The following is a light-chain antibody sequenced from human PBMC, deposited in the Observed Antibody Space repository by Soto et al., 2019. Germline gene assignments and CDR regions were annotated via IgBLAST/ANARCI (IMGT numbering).Light chain of an antibody. CDR2: AAS. V-gene: IGKV1-39*01. CDR1: QGVSGY. CDR3: QQSYRTPHT. J-gene: IGKJ2*01. Sequence: DIQMTQSPASLSASVGDRVTITCRASQGVSGYLLWYQQRQGRAPKLLIYAASNLLSGVPSRFSGSGSGANFTLTITSLHPEDFATYYCQQSYRTPHTFGQGTKLETK.